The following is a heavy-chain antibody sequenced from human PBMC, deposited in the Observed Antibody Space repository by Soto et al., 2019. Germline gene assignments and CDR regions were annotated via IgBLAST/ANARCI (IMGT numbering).Heavy chain of an antibody. D-gene: IGHD5-12*01. Sequence: PGGSLRLSCTASGFTFGDYAMIWFRQAPGKGLEWVGFIRSKAYGGTTEYAASVKGRFTISRDDSKSIAYLQMNSLKTEDTAVYYCTRDQFLGDYGYAFDYWGQGTLVTVSS. V-gene: IGHV3-49*03. J-gene: IGHJ4*02. CDR2: IRSKAYGGTT. CDR1: GFTFGDYA. CDR3: TRDQFLGDYGYAFDY.